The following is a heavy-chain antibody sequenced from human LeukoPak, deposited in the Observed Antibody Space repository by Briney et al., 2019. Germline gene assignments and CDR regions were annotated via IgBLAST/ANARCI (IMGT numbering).Heavy chain of an antibody. V-gene: IGHV3-33*01. Sequence: GGSLRLSCAASGFTFSSYGMHWVRQAPGKGLEWVAVIWYDGSNKYYADSVKGRFTISRDNSKNTLYLQMNSLRAEDTAMYYCARDLVKGVTAIQYWGQGTLVTVSS. CDR1: GFTFSSYG. CDR3: ARDLVKGVTAIQY. D-gene: IGHD2-21*02. CDR2: IWYDGSNK. J-gene: IGHJ4*02.